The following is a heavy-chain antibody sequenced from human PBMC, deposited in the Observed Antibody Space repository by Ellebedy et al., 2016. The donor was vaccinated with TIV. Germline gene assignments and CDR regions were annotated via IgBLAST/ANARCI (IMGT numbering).Heavy chain of an antibody. CDR2: INSDATST. CDR1: GFTFSSYW. J-gene: IGHJ4*02. V-gene: IGHV3-74*01. CDR3: ARVKLRWENDY. Sequence: GESLKISCAASGFTFSSYWMHWVRQAPGKGLVWVSRINSDATSTSYADSVKGRFTISRDNAKNTLDLQMNRLRAEATAVYYCARVKLRWENDYWGQGTLVTVSS. D-gene: IGHD4-23*01.